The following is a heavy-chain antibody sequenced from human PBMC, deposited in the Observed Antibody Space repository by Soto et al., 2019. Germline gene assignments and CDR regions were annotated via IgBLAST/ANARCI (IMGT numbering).Heavy chain of an antibody. V-gene: IGHV1-69*06. Sequence: SLKVSCKASGGTFSRYSISWVRQAPGQGLEWMGRIIPIFGTANYAQKFQGRVTITADKSTSTAYMELSSLRSEDTAVYYCARDENDFWSGYYSGGYYYGMDVWGQGTTVTVSS. CDR3: ARDENDFWSGYYSGGYYYGMDV. J-gene: IGHJ6*02. CDR2: IIPIFGTA. CDR1: GGTFSRYS. D-gene: IGHD3-3*01.